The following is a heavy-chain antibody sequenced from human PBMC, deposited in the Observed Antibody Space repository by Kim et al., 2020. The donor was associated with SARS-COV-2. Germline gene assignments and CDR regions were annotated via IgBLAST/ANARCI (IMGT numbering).Heavy chain of an antibody. CDR1: GGSISSSSYY. V-gene: IGHV4-39*01. CDR2: IYYSGST. J-gene: IGHJ3*02. CDR3: AITGLLWFGELGAFDI. D-gene: IGHD3-10*01. Sequence: SETLSLTCTVSGGSISSSSYYWGWIRQPPGKGLEWIGSIYYSGSTYYNPSLKSRVTISVDTSKNQFSLKLSSVTAADTAVYYCAITGLLWFGELGAFDIWGQGTMVTVSS.